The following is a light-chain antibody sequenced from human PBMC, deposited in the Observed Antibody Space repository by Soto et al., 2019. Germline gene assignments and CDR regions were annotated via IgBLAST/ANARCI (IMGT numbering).Light chain of an antibody. CDR2: AAS. CDR1: QGISNY. CDR3: QRYNSAPRT. Sequence: DIQMTQSPSSLSASVGDRVTITCRASQGISNYLAWYQQKPGKVPKLLIYAASTLQSGVPSRFSGSGSGTDFTLAISSLQPEPVATYYCQRYNSAPRTFGQETKVEIK. V-gene: IGKV1-27*01. J-gene: IGKJ1*01.